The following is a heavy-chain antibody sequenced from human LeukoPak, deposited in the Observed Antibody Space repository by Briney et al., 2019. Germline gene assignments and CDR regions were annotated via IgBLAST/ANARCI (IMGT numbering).Heavy chain of an antibody. CDR2: ITDIGKNT. CDR3: AKATQRYCTGGTCYPLDY. J-gene: IGHJ4*02. D-gene: IGHD2-8*02. CDR1: GFTFGNYA. V-gene: IGHV3-23*01. Sequence: GGSLRLSCAASGFTFGNYAMAWDRQSPGKGLEWVSCITDIGKNTYHTGSVKGRFTISRDNSKNTLSLQMNSLRVEDTAVYYCAKATQRYCTGGTCYPLDYWGQGTLVTVSS.